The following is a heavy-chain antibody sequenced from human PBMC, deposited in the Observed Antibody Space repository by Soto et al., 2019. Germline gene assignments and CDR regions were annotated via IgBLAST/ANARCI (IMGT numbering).Heavy chain of an antibody. J-gene: IGHJ5*02. Sequence: QVQLQESGPGLVKPSETLSLTCNVSGGSISSYYWSCIRQPPGKVLGGIGYINYSGSTNYNPSLKSRVTISVHTSKNQFPLKLSSVTAADTAVYYCARRYGGTLDPWGQGTLVTVSS. CDR3: ARRYGGTLDP. CDR1: GGSISSYY. V-gene: IGHV4-59*08. D-gene: IGHD4-17*01. CDR2: INYSGST.